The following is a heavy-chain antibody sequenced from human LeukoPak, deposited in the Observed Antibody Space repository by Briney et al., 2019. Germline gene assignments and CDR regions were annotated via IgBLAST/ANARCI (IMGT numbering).Heavy chain of an antibody. V-gene: IGHV3-66*02. CDR1: GFTVSSNY. CDR2: IYSGGST. J-gene: IGHJ4*02. D-gene: IGHD4-23*01. Sequence: GGSLRLSCAASGFTVSSNYMSWVRQAPGKGLEWVAVIYSGGSTYYADSVKGRFTISRDESKNTLYLQMNSLRGEDTAVYYCARSYGGNSHFDYWGQRTLVTVSS. CDR3: ARSYGGNSHFDY.